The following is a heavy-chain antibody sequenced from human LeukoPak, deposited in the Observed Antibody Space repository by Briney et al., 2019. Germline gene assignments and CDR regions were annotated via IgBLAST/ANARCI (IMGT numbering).Heavy chain of an antibody. Sequence: ASVKVSCKASGYTFTTYYRHWVRQAPGQGLQWMGIINPSGGSTSYAQKFQGRVTMTRDTSTSTVYMELSSLRSDDTAIYYCARSVKMPTIVHWGQGTLVTVSS. D-gene: IGHD5-24*01. J-gene: IGHJ4*02. CDR2: INPSGGST. CDR1: GYTFTTYY. V-gene: IGHV1-46*03. CDR3: ARSVKMPTIVH.